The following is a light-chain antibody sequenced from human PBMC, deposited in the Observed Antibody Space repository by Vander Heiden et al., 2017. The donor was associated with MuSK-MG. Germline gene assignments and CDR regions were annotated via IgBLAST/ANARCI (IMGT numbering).Light chain of an antibody. CDR1: QIIGGY. CDR3: QQRSDWPLLT. V-gene: IGKV3-11*01. J-gene: IGKJ4*01. Sequence: EIVLNQSPATLSLTPGERATLSCRASQIIGGYLTWYQQKPGQAPRLLIYDASNRATGIPARFSGSGSGTDFTLTISSLEPEDFAVYYCQQRSDWPLLTFGGGTKVE. CDR2: DAS.